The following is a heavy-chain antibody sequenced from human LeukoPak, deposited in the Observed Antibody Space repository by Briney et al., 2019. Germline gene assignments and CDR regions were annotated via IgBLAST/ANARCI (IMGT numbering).Heavy chain of an antibody. V-gene: IGHV4-38-2*02. CDR2: IFHSGSN. CDR3: ARAASSWSRDAFNI. CDR1: GYSISSGYY. J-gene: IGHJ3*02. Sequence: PSETLSLTCTVSGYSISSGYYWGWIRQPPGKGLEWIGSIFHSGSNYNNPSLKSRVTISVDTSKNHFSLRLTPVTAADTAVYFCARAASSWSRDAFNIWGQGTMVTVSS. D-gene: IGHD6-13*01.